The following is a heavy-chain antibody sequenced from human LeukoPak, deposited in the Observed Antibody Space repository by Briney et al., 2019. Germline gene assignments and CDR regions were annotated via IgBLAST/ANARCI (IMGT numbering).Heavy chain of an antibody. V-gene: IGHV3-53*01. J-gene: IGHJ3*02. CDR2: IYSGGST. CDR3: AKGRDSSGWYRGVAFDI. D-gene: IGHD6-19*01. CDR1: GFTVSSNY. Sequence: PGGSLRLSCAASGFTVSSNYMSWVRQAPGKGLEWVSVIYSGGSTYYADSVKGRFTISRDNSKNTLYLQMNSLRAEDTAVYYCAKGRDSSGWYRGVAFDIWGQGTMVTVSS.